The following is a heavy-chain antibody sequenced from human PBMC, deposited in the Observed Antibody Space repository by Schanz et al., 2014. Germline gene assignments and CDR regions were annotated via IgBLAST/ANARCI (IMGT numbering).Heavy chain of an antibody. CDR3: AKGMGYCSGGTCYDYYYYGLDV. CDR2: ISGSGGTT. D-gene: IGHD2-15*01. Sequence: EVQLLESGGGLVQPGGSLRLSCAASGFTFNSYAMTWVRQAPGKGLEWVSGISGSGGTTHYADSVEGRFTISRDNSENTLYLQMNSLSADDTAVFYCAKGMGYCSGGTCYDYYYYGLDVWGQGTTVTVSS. J-gene: IGHJ6*02. V-gene: IGHV3-23*01. CDR1: GFTFNSYA.